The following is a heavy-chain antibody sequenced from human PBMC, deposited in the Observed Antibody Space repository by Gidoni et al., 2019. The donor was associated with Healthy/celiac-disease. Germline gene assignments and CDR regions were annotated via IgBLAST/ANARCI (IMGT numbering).Heavy chain of an antibody. CDR1: GFTFSSYS. D-gene: IGHD4-4*01. Sequence: EVQLVESGGGLVKPGGSLRLSCAASGFTFSSYSMNWVRQAPGKGLEWVSSISSSSSYIYYADSVKGRFTISRDNAKNSLYLQMNSLRAEDTAVYYCARDPEPNTVTPLGWFDPWGQGTLVTVSS. J-gene: IGHJ5*02. CDR3: ARDPEPNTVTPLGWFDP. CDR2: ISSSSSYI. V-gene: IGHV3-21*01.